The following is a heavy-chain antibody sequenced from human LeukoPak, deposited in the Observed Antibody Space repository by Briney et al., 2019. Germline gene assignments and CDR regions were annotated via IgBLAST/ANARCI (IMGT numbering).Heavy chain of an antibody. V-gene: IGHV3-48*01. Sequence: GGSLRLSCAASGFTFSSYSMNWVRQAPGKGLEWVSYISSSSSTIYYADSVKARFTISRDNAKNSLYLQMNSLRAEDTAVYYCAIFDYDSSGYSVYWGQGTLVTVSS. D-gene: IGHD3-22*01. CDR3: AIFDYDSSGYSVY. CDR2: ISSSSSTI. CDR1: GFTFSSYS. J-gene: IGHJ4*02.